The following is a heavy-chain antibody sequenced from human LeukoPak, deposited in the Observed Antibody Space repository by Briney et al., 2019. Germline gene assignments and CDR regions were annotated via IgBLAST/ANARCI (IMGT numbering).Heavy chain of an antibody. J-gene: IGHJ4*02. CDR1: GFTFSSYA. V-gene: IGHV3-23*01. D-gene: IGHD3-22*01. Sequence: GGSLRLSRAASGFTFSSYAMNWVRQAPGKGLEWVSAISGSGGGTYYSDSVKGRFTISRDNSKNTLYLQMNSLRAEDTAVYYCAKAPRYYYDSSGYPYYFDYWGQGTLVTVSS. CDR2: ISGSGGGT. CDR3: AKAPRYYYDSSGYPYYFDY.